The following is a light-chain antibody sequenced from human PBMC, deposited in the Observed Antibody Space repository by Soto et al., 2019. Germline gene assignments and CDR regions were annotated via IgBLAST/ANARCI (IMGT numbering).Light chain of an antibody. CDR3: QQYSYRPPWT. J-gene: IGKJ1*01. Sequence: EIVMTQSPATLSVSPVERATLSCRASQSVSSNLAWYQQKPGQAPRLLVYGASTRATGIPARFSGSGSGTEFTLTISGLQSEDFAVYYCQQYSYRPPWTFGQGTKVDIK. CDR2: GAS. V-gene: IGKV3-15*01. CDR1: QSVSSN.